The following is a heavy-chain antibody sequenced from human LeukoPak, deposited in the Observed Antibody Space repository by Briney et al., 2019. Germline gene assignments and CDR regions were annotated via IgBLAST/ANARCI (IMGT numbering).Heavy chain of an antibody. V-gene: IGHV4-34*01. CDR3: ARGTGVRKSIDY. Sequence: SETLSLTCTVSGGSISSYYWSWIRQPPGKGLEWIGEINHSGSTNYNPSLKSRVTISVDTSKNQFSLKLSSVTAADTAVYYCARGTGVRKSIDYWGQGTLVTVSS. D-gene: IGHD3-10*01. CDR2: INHSGST. CDR1: GGSISSYY. J-gene: IGHJ4*02.